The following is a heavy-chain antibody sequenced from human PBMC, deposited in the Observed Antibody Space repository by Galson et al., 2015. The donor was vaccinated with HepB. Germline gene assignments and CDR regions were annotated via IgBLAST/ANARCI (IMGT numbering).Heavy chain of an antibody. CDR3: ARGRKLRYFDWLLQDDWYFDL. Sequence: SLRLSCAASAFTFNAYAMHWVRQAPGRGLEWVTAISFDGSNKYYADSVKGRFTISRDNFKNTLYLQMNSLGAKDTAVYYCARGRKLRYFDWLLQDDWYFDLWGRGTLVTVSS. CDR1: AFTFNAYA. J-gene: IGHJ2*01. V-gene: IGHV3-30*04. CDR2: ISFDGSNK. D-gene: IGHD3-9*01.